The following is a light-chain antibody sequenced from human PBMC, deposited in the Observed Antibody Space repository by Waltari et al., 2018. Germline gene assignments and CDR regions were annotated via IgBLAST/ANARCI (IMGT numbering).Light chain of an antibody. Sequence: EIVLTQSPGTLSLSPGERATLSCRASESVRRALAWYQQRPGPAPRLLIYDVSSRATGIPDRFSGSGSGTDFSLTISRLEPEDFALYYCQHYRSLPVTFGQGTKVEIK. V-gene: IGKV3-20*01. CDR2: DVS. CDR1: ESVRRA. J-gene: IGKJ1*01. CDR3: QHYRSLPVT.